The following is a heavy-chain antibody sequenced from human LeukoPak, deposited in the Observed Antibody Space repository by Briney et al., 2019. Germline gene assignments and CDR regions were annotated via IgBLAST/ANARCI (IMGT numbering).Heavy chain of an antibody. CDR3: ARDFGELLYPFDY. CDR2: INHSGST. CDR1: GGSFGGYY. V-gene: IGHV4-34*01. J-gene: IGHJ4*02. D-gene: IGHD3-10*01. Sequence: SETLSLTCAVYGGSFGGYYWSWIRQPPGKGLEWIGEINHSGSTNYNPSLKSRVTISVDTSKNQFSLKLSSVTAADTAVYYCARDFGELLYPFDYWGQGTLVTVSS.